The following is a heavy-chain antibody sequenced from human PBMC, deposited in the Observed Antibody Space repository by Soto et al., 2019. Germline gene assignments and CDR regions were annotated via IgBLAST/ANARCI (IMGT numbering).Heavy chain of an antibody. CDR3: ARAKDIVVVAPIDY. V-gene: IGHV3-21*01. Sequence: GGSLRLSCAASGFTLRSYRMNWVRQAPGKGLEWVSSISSSSSYIYYADSVKGRFTISRDNAKNSLYLQMNSLRAEDTAVYYCARAKDIVVVAPIDYWGQGTLVTVSS. D-gene: IGHD2-15*01. CDR1: GFTLRSYR. CDR2: ISSSSSYI. J-gene: IGHJ4*02.